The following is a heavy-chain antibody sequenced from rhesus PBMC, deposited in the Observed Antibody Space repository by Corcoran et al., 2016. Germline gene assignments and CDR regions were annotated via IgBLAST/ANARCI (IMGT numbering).Heavy chain of an antibody. J-gene: IGHJ4*01. CDR3: AKDTYGSGYYTGYYFDY. CDR2: IYGGSDST. D-gene: IGHD3-28*01. V-gene: IGHV4-147*01. Sequence: QVQLQESGPGVVKPSETLSLTFAVSGGSSSSYWWGWIRQPPGKGPGWIGQIYGGSDSTSYNPSLKSRVTISSDTSKNQFSLKLISVTAADTAVYYCAKDTYGSGYYTGYYFDYWGQGVLVTVSS. CDR1: GGSSSSYW.